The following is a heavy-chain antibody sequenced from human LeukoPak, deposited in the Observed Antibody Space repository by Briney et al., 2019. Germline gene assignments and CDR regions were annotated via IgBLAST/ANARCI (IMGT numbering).Heavy chain of an antibody. D-gene: IGHD3-10*01. V-gene: IGHV4-59*01. J-gene: IGHJ5*02. Sequence: SETLSLTCTVSGGSISSYYWSWIRQPPGKGLEWIGYIYYSGSTNYNPSLKSRVTISVDTSKNQFSLKLSSVTAADTAVYYCARLGVRGVIIEWFDPWGQGTLVTVSS. CDR2: IYYSGST. CDR3: ARLGVRGVIIEWFDP. CDR1: GGSISSYY.